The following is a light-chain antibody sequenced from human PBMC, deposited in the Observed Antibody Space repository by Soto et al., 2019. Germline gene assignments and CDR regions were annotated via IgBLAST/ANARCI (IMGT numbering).Light chain of an antibody. V-gene: IGLV2-23*01. CDR3: CSYAGSSTWV. CDR1: STDFVSYNR. Sequence: QSALTQPPSVSGSPGQSVTISCTGTSTDFVSYNRVSWYQQPPGTAPKLMIYEGSKRPSGVSNRFSGSKSGNTASLTISGLQAEDEADYYCCSYAGSSTWVFGGGTKVTVL. CDR2: EGS. J-gene: IGLJ3*02.